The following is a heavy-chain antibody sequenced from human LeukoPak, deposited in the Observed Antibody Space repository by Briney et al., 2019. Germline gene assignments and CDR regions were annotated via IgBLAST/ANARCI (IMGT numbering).Heavy chain of an antibody. V-gene: IGHV4-34*01. D-gene: IGHD2-2*01. CDR2: INHSGST. Sequence: SETLSLTCAVYGGSFSGYYWSWIRQPPGKGLEGIGEINHSGSTNYNPSLKSRVTISVDTSKNQFSLRLSSVTAADTAVYYCARVGPHCSSTSCYRPYYYYYMDVWGKGTTVTVSS. CDR1: GGSFSGYY. J-gene: IGHJ6*03. CDR3: ARVGPHCSSTSCYRPYYYYYMDV.